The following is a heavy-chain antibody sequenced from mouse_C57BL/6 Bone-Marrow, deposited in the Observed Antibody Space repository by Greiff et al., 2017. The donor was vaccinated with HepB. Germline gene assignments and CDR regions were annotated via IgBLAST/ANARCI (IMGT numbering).Heavy chain of an antibody. D-gene: IGHD4-1*02. CDR3: ARDQLLYTMHY. Sequence: EVKLVESGGGLVKPGGSLKLSCAASGFTFSSYALSWVRKTPEKRLEWVATISDGGSYTYYPDNVKGRFTISRDNAKNNLYLQMSHLKSEDTAMYYCARDQLLYTMHYWGQGTSVTVSS. J-gene: IGHJ4*01. CDR2: ISDGGSYT. CDR1: GFTFSSYA. V-gene: IGHV5-4*01.